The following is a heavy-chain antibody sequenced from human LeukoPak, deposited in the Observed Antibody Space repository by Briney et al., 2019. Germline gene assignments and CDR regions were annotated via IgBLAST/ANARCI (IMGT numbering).Heavy chain of an antibody. Sequence: SVKVSCKASGGTFSSYAISWVRQAPGQGLEWMGGIIPIFGTANYAQKFQGRVTITADESTSTAYMELRSLRSDDTAVYYCARVWSLYYDSSGSGGFDYWGQGTLVTVSS. J-gene: IGHJ4*02. CDR1: GGTFSSYA. CDR3: ARVWSLYYDSSGSGGFDY. D-gene: IGHD3-22*01. CDR2: IIPIFGTA. V-gene: IGHV1-69*01.